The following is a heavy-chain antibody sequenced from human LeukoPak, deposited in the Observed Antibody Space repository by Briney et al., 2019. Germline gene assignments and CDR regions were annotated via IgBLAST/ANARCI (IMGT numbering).Heavy chain of an antibody. D-gene: IGHD5/OR15-5a*01. J-gene: IGHJ4*02. Sequence: GGSLRLSCAASGFTVSSNYMTWVRQAPGEGLEGVSVIYFGGTTYYADSVKGRLTIPRDSSKHTVYLQMNSLRVEDTAVYYCARGDGVYVYWGQGTLVTVSS. CDR1: GFTVSSNY. CDR2: IYFGGTT. CDR3: ARGDGVYVY. V-gene: IGHV3-53*01.